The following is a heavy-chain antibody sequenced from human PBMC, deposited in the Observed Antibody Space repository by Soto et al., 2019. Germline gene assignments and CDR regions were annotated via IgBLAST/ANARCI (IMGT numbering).Heavy chain of an antibody. CDR2: INHRGSA. Sequence: SETLSLTCTVSGDSVRSYYWTWIRQPPGKGLEWIGEINHRGSANYNPSLKSRVTISVDTSNNQFSLKLSSVTAADTSVYYCARTDIVTTNCFDPWGQGTLVTVSS. J-gene: IGHJ5*02. CDR3: ARTDIVTTNCFDP. CDR1: GDSVRSYY. D-gene: IGHD5-12*01. V-gene: IGHV4-34*01.